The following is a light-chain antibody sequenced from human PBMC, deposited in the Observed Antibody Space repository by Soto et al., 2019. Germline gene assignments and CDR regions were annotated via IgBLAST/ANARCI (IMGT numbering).Light chain of an antibody. V-gene: IGKV3-11*01. CDR3: QQRSNWPPLT. J-gene: IGKJ4*01. CDR1: PGVSSS. CDR2: DPS. Sequence: EMVLPQSPAPLPLSPGERPTLPGRASPGVSSSLAWYQQKPGQAPRLLIYDPSNRATGIPARFSGSGSGTDFTLTISSLEPEDFAVYYCQQRSNWPPLTFGGGTKVEIK.